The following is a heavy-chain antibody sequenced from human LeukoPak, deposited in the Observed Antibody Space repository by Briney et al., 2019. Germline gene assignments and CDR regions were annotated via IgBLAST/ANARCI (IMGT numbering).Heavy chain of an antibody. D-gene: IGHD4-23*01. J-gene: IGHJ4*02. CDR3: ARALRGGNSGKYFDY. Sequence: GSSVKVSCKASGGTFSSYAISWVRQAPGQGLEWMGRIIPILGIANYAQKFQGRVTITADKSTSAAYMELSSLRPEDMAVYYCARALRGGNSGKYFDYWGQGTLVTVSS. CDR1: GGTFSSYA. CDR2: IIPILGIA. V-gene: IGHV1-69*04.